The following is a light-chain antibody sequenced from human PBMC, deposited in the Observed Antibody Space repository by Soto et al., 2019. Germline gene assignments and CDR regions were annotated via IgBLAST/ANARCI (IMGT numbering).Light chain of an antibody. CDR2: AAS. Sequence: DIQMTQSPSSLSASVGDRVTITCQASQDISNYLNWYQQKPGQAPRPLIYAASSRDTGIPDRVSGSGSGTDVTLTISGLEPEDFAVYYCQQYGTSPRTFGQGTKVDIK. J-gene: IGKJ1*01. CDR1: QDISNY. V-gene: IGKV1-33*01. CDR3: QQYGTSPRT.